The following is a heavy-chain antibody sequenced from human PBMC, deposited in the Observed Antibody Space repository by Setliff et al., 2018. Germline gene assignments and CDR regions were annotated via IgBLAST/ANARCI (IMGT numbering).Heavy chain of an antibody. J-gene: IGHJ4*01. CDR1: GGFSTHA. CDR2: IIPILGTT. Sequence: SVKVSCKASGGFSTHAISWVRQVHGQGLEWMGGIIPILGTTDYAQNFQGRVTITTDESTSSAYLEMSNLRSEDTAVYYCASALIRRVAVAGKSQFDYWGQGTLVTVSS. D-gene: IGHD6-19*01. CDR3: ASALIRRVAVAGKSQFDY. V-gene: IGHV1-69*05.